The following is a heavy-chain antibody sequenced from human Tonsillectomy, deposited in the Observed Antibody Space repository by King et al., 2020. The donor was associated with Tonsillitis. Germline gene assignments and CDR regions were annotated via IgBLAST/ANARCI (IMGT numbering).Heavy chain of an antibody. CDR1: GFIFSSYA. CDR2: ISGSGGST. V-gene: IGHV3-23*04. CDR3: AKVYGYTSGPLDY. D-gene: IGHD5-18*01. Sequence: VKLVESGGGLVQPGGSLRLSCAASGFIFSSYAMSWVRQAPGKGLEWVSVISGSGGSTYYAESVKGRFTISRDNSKNTLYLQMISLRAEDTAVYNCAKVYGYTSGPLDYWGQGTLVTVSS. J-gene: IGHJ4*02.